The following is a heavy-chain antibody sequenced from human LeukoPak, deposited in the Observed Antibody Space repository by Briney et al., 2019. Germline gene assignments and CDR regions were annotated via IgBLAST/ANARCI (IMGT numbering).Heavy chain of an antibody. D-gene: IGHD4-17*01. CDR2: ISGSGGST. J-gene: IGHJ3*02. CDR1: GFTFDDYG. Sequence: GGSLRLSCAASGFTFDDYGMSWVRQAPGKGLEWVSAISGSGGSTYYADSVKGRFTISRDNSKDTLYLQMNSLRAEDTAVYYCAKVRGGYGDYESSSAFDIWGQGTMVTVSS. V-gene: IGHV3-23*01. CDR3: AKVRGGYGDYESSSAFDI.